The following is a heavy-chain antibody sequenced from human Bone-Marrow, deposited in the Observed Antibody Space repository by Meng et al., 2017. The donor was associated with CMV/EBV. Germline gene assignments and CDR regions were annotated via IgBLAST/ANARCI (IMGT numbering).Heavy chain of an antibody. V-gene: IGHV3-30*02. D-gene: IGHD5-12*01. CDR2: IRYDGSKI. CDR1: GFRFGTHD. Sequence: GESLKISWAASGFRFGTHDIYWVRHAPGKGLEWVAFIRYDGSKIYYADSVTGRFTISRDNSNITLYPHMNGLRTEDTAIYYCAKDQNSGYNPDYGMDVWGQGITVNV. CDR3: AKDQNSGYNPDYGMDV. J-gene: IGHJ6*02.